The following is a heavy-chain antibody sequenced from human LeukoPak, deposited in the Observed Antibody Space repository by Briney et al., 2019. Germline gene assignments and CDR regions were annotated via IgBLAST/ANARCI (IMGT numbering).Heavy chain of an antibody. D-gene: IGHD3-22*01. V-gene: IGHV5-51*01. J-gene: IGHJ4*02. CDR2: IYPGDSDT. CDR1: GYSFTNYW. CDR3: ARVGYYDSSGYYYPFDY. Sequence: RGESLRISCKGSGYSFTNYWIGWVRQMPGKGLEWMGIIYPGDSDTRYSPSFQGQVTISADKSISTAYLQWSSLKASDTAMYYCARVGYYDSSGYYYPFDYWGQGTLVTVSS.